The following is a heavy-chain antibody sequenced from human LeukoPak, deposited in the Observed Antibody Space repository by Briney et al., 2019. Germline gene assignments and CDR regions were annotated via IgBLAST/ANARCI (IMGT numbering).Heavy chain of an antibody. V-gene: IGHV4-34*01. CDR1: GGSFSGYY. Sequence: SETLSLTCAVYGGSFSGYYWSWIRQPPGKGLEWIGEINHSGSTNYNPSLKSRVTISVDTSKNQFSLKLSSVTAADTAVYYCARDPTRIAVAGTMNAFDIWGQGTMVTVSS. D-gene: IGHD6-19*01. J-gene: IGHJ3*02. CDR3: ARDPTRIAVAGTMNAFDI. CDR2: INHSGST.